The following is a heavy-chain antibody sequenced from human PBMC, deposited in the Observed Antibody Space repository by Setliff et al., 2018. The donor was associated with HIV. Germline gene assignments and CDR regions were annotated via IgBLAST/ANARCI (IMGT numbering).Heavy chain of an antibody. V-gene: IGHV7-4-1*02. Sequence: ASVKVSCKASGYTFNSYGINWVRQAPGQGLEWMGWINTVTGNPTYAQGFTGRLVFSLDTSVSTAYPQISSLKAEDSAVYYCARRMEMTPIGYWGQGTLVTVSS. J-gene: IGHJ4*02. D-gene: IGHD2-15*01. CDR2: INTVTGNP. CDR1: GYTFNSYG. CDR3: ARRMEMTPIGY.